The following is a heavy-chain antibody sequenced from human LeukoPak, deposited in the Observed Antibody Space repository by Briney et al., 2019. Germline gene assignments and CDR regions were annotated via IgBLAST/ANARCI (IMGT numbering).Heavy chain of an antibody. D-gene: IGHD3-3*01. CDR2: ISGSGGST. Sequence: GGSLRLSCAASGFTFSSYAMSWVRQAPGKGLEWVSAISGSGGSTYYADSVKGRFTISRDNSKNTLYLQMTSLRAEDTAVYYCAKESVLRFLEWLPQPYFDYWGQGTLVTVSS. J-gene: IGHJ4*02. CDR3: AKESVLRFLEWLPQPYFDY. V-gene: IGHV3-23*01. CDR1: GFTFSSYA.